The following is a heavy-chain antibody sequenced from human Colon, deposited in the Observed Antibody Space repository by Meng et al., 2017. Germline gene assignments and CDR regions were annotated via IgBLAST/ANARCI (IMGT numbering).Heavy chain of an antibody. V-gene: IGHV6-1*01. J-gene: IGHJ5*02. CDR2: TNYTTKWNN. D-gene: IGHD3-3*01. CDR3: ARGFWKSGFDS. CDR1: GDHVPRSNTG. Sequence: SGPVLVKPHQTPSLNMSHSGDHVPRSNTGLNLIRQSPSRGLEWLGRTNYTTKWNNDYAVSGRSRITIKADTSKSQSSLHLNSVTPEDTAVYYCARGFWKSGFDSWGQGTLVTVSS.